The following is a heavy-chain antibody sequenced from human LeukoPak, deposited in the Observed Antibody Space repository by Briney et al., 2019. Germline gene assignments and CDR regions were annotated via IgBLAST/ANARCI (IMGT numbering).Heavy chain of an antibody. CDR3: AKEDVDTSFDY. J-gene: IGHJ4*02. Sequence: GGSLRLSCAASGFTFSNYAMNWVRQAPGKGLEWVSAISDGAGGRTYYTDSVKGRFTISRDNSKNTLHLQLNSLRAEDTAVYYCAKEDVDTSFDYWGQGTLVTVSS. CDR1: GFTFSNYA. D-gene: IGHD5-18*01. V-gene: IGHV3-23*01. CDR2: ISDGAGGRT.